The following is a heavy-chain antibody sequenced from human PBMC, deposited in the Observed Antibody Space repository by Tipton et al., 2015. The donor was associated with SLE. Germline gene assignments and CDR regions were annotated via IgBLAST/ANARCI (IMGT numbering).Heavy chain of an antibody. V-gene: IGHV4-34*12. CDR1: GESFNGYF. CDR3: ARQTGDLLGPFDY. Sequence: AGLVKPSQTLSLTCAVYGESFNGYFWTWIRQPPGKGLEWIAEIIHSGVTNYNPSLRSRVTISVDMSKNQVSLKLSSVTAADTAVYYCARQTGDLLGPFDYWGQGTLVTVSS. D-gene: IGHD1-26*01. J-gene: IGHJ4*02. CDR2: IIHSGVT.